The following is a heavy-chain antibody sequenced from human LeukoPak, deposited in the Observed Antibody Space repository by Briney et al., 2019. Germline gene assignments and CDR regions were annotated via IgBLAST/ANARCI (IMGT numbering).Heavy chain of an antibody. CDR3: ARHRAPPWHQRLLATLRGYCLDS. Sequence: SETLSLTCTVSSDSISNYYRSWIRQPPGKGLEWIGDMYYSGSVASNPSLQSRVTMSLDTSTKQLSLRLTSVTAADTAVYYCARHRAPPWHQRLLATLRGYCLDSWGQGTLVIVSS. CDR1: SDSISNYY. J-gene: IGHJ4*02. V-gene: IGHV4-59*08. CDR2: MYYSGSV. D-gene: IGHD2-21*02.